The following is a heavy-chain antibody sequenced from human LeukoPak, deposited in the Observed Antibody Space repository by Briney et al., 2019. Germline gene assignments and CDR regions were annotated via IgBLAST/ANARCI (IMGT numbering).Heavy chain of an antibody. Sequence: SETLSLTCTVSGGSISSYYWSWIRQPAGKGLEWIWRIDTSGSTNYNPSLKSRVTMSVDTSKNQFSLKLSSVTAADTAVYYCARDRVVVPVDYYYYMDVWGKGTTVTVSS. J-gene: IGHJ6*03. D-gene: IGHD2-2*01. CDR3: ARDRVVVPVDYYYYMDV. CDR1: GGSISSYY. V-gene: IGHV4-4*07. CDR2: IDTSGST.